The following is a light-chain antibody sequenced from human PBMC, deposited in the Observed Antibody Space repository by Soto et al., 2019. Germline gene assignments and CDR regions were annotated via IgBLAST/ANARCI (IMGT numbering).Light chain of an antibody. J-gene: IGLJ1*01. Sequence: QSVLTQPRSVSGSPGQSVTISCTGTSSDVGGYQYVSWYQQHPGKAPKLMLFDVNKRPSGVPDRFSGSKSGNTASLTISGLQAEDEADYYCYSYAGSYTNVFGSGTKLTVL. CDR2: DVN. CDR1: SSDVGGYQY. CDR3: YSYAGSYTNV. V-gene: IGLV2-11*01.